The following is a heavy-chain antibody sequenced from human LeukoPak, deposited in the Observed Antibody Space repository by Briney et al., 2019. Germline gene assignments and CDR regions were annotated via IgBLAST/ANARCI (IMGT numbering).Heavy chain of an antibody. V-gene: IGHV3-23*01. D-gene: IGHD1-26*01. CDR3: AKNQWELTD. Sequence: GGSLRLSCAASGFTFNDYAMTWVRQAPGKGLEWVSSISDTGAGTYYADTVKGRFTISRHNSRNTLFLQTNSLRAEDTAVYSCAKNQWELTDWGQGTLVTVSS. CDR1: GFTFNDYA. CDR2: ISDTGAGT. J-gene: IGHJ4*02.